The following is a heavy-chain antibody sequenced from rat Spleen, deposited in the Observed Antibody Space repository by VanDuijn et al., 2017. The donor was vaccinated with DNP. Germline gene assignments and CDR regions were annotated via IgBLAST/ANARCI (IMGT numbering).Heavy chain of an antibody. J-gene: IGHJ1*01. CDR1: RFSLTSYT. CDR3: TRVLYNGYQRHYWSFDF. Sequence: QVQLKESGPGLVQPSQTLSLTCTVSRFSLTSYTVSWIRQPPGEGLEWIAAISSGENTYYNPALKSRLSISRDTSKSQVFLKMNSLQTEDTAIYFCTRVLYNGYQRHYWSFDFWGPGTMVTVSS. V-gene: IGHV2-6*01. D-gene: IGHD2-7*01. CDR2: ISSGENT.